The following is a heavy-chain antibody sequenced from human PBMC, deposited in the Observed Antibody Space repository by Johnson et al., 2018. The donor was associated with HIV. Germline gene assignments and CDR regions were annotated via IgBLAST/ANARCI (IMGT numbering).Heavy chain of an antibody. CDR3: ARGIIVSPGAFDF. J-gene: IGHJ3*01. V-gene: IGHV3-7*01. CDR1: GFPFSSYW. D-gene: IGHD5/OR15-5a*01. CDR2: IKQAGSEK. Sequence: GFPFSSYWMNWVRQAPGKGPEWVATIKQAGSEKYYVDSVKGRFTISRDNAKNSLYLQMNSLRAEDTAVYYWARGIIVSPGAFDFWGLGTRVT.